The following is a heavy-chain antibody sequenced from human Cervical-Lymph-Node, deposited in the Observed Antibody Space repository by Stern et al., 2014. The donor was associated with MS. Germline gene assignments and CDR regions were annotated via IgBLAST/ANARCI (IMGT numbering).Heavy chain of an antibody. J-gene: IGHJ4*02. Sequence: QVQLVESGPGLVKPSQTLSLTCNVSGGSIRSGYYYWSWIRQHPGKGPEWIGYMYYSGSTTDTPSLKSRVNISLGASKNQFSLQLSSVTAADTAVYYCARVGGGGYQIYWGQGTLVTVSS. V-gene: IGHV4-31*03. D-gene: IGHD5-12*01. CDR1: GGSIRSGYYY. CDR3: ARVGGGGYQIY. CDR2: MYYSGST.